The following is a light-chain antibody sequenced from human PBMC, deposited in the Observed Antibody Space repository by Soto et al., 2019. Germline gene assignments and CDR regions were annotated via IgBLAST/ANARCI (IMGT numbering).Light chain of an antibody. Sequence: QSVLTQSPSASASLGASCKLTCTLSRGHSSYVIAWHQQQPDKGPLFLMKLNSDGSHNKGDGIPDLFSGSSSGSERYLPISSLQSEDEADYYCQTWGSGIVVFGGGTKLTGL. J-gene: IGLJ2*01. CDR2: LNSDGSH. CDR3: QTWGSGIVV. CDR1: RGHSSYV. V-gene: IGLV4-69*01.